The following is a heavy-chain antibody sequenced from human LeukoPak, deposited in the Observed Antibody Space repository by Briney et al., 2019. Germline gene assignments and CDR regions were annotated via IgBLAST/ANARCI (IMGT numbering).Heavy chain of an antibody. D-gene: IGHD5-12*01. Sequence: PGGSLRLSCAASGFTLSSYWMHWVRQTPGKGLVWVSGIQSDGSTTTYADFVKGRFTISRDNAKNTLFLQMNSLRAEDTAVYYCARDRGYVPDCWGRGTLVTVSS. J-gene: IGHJ4*02. CDR2: IQSDGSTT. V-gene: IGHV3-74*03. CDR3: ARDRGYVPDC. CDR1: GFTLSSYW.